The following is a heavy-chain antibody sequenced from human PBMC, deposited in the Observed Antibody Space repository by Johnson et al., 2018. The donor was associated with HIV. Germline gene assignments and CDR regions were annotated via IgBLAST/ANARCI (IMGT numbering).Heavy chain of an antibody. J-gene: IGHJ3*02. V-gene: IGHV3-30*02. CDR3: AKLTGYDTSGAAHKDDFDI. Sequence: VRQAPGKGLEWVAFIRYDEISKYYADSVKGRFTISRDNSKSTLYLQMNSLRAEDTALYYCAKLTGYDTSGAAHKDDFDIWGQGTMVTVSS. D-gene: IGHD3-22*01. CDR2: IRYDEISK.